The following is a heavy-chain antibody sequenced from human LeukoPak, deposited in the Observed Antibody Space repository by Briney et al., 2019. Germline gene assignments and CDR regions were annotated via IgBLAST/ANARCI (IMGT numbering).Heavy chain of an antibody. J-gene: IGHJ4*02. CDR2: IKSKADGGTA. D-gene: IGHD3-10*01. CDR1: GFTFINAW. Sequence: GGSLRLSCAASGFTFINAWVTWVRQAPGKGLEWVGRIKSKADGGTADFGAPVKGRFTISRDDSENIVYLQMNSLKTEDTAVYYCTTYYDSGSYLYWGQGTLVTVSS. V-gene: IGHV3-15*01. CDR3: TTYYDSGSYLY.